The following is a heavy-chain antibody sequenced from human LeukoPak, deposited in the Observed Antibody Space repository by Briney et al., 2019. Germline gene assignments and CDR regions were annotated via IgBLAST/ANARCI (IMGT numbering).Heavy chain of an antibody. J-gene: IGHJ6*02. CDR1: GGSISSYY. CDR2: IYYSGST. V-gene: IGHV4-59*08. CDR3: ARGGSSWSEYYYYYYGMDV. D-gene: IGHD6-13*01. Sequence: PSETLSLTCTVSGGSISSYYWSWIRQPPGKGLEWIGYIYYSGSTNYNPSLKSRVTISVDTSKNQFSLKLSSVTAADTAVYYCARGGSSWSEYYYYYYGMDVWGQGTTVTVSS.